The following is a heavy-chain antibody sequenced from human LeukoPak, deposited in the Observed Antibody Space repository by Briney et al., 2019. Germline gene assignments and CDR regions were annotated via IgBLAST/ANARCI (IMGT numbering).Heavy chain of an antibody. CDR1: GFTFNTHA. CDR3: AKDRPNFYESTGSYYKMKGDF. CDR2: ITSSGRTP. J-gene: IGHJ1*01. D-gene: IGHD3-10*01. Sequence: PGGSLRLSREASGFTFNTHAMSWVRQGPGKGLEWVASITSSGRTPYYVDSVKGRFTISRDNSKNTLYLQMNNLRGEDTAVYYCAKDRPNFYESTGSYYKMKGDFWGQGSLVTVSS. V-gene: IGHV3-23*01.